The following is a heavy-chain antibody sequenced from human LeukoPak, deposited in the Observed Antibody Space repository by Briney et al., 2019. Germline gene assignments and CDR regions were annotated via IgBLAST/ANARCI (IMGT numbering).Heavy chain of an antibody. Sequence: GASVKVSCKASGYTFTSYYMHWVRQAPGQGLEWMGIVNPSGGSTSYAQKFQGRVTMTTDTSTSTAYMELRSLRSDDTAVYYCARDRGIQPPDYWGQGILVTVSS. J-gene: IGHJ4*02. CDR3: ARDRGIQPPDY. D-gene: IGHD5-18*01. CDR2: VNPSGGST. CDR1: GYTFTSYY. V-gene: IGHV1-46*01.